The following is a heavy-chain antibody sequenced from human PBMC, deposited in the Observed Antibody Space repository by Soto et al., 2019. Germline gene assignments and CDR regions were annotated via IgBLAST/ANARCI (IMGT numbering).Heavy chain of an antibody. J-gene: IGHJ6*02. V-gene: IGHV4-61*01. CDR1: GGSVSSDTHY. CDR3: ARFVRSCSGTTCYTRADV. CDR2: IYSSGST. D-gene: IGHD2-2*02. Sequence: PSETLSLTCTVSGGSVSSDTHYWSWIRQHPGKRLEWIGFIYSSGSTNYNPSLKSRVTMSVDTSKNQFSLKLRSVIVADTAVYHCARFVRSCSGTTCYTRADVWGQGTTVTVSS.